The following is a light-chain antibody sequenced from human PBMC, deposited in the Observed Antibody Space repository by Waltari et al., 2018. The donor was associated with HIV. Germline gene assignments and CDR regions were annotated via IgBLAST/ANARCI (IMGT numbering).Light chain of an antibody. CDR1: RRVNSN. Sequence: EIVMTQSPATLSVSPGERVTLSCRASRRVNSNLAWYQQKPGQAPRLLIYGAFGRAAGIPARFSGGGSGTEFTLTISSLQSEDVAVYYCQQYENWPPITFGQGTRLEIK. J-gene: IGKJ5*01. V-gene: IGKV3-15*01. CDR3: QQYENWPPIT. CDR2: GAF.